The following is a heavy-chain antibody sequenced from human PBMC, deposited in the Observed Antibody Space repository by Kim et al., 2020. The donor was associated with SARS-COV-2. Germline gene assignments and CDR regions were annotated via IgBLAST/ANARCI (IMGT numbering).Heavy chain of an antibody. V-gene: IGHV4-34*01. CDR1: GGSFSGYY. J-gene: IGHJ4*02. CDR2: INHSGST. D-gene: IGHD3-10*01. CDR3: SRARPPDCGSGSHLDY. Sequence: SETLSLTCAVYGGSFSGYYWSWIRQPPGKGLEWIGEINHSGSTNYNPSLKSRVTISVDTSKNQFSLTLSSVTAADTAVYYCSRARPPDCGSGSHLDYGGQGTLVTVSS.